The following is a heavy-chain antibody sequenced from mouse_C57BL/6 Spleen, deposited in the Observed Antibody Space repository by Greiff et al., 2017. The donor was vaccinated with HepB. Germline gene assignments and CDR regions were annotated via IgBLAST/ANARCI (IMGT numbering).Heavy chain of an antibody. CDR3: AIPGSDGYYEGWFSY. CDR1: GFSLTSYG. Sequence: QVHVKQSGPGLVQPSQSLSITCTVSGFSLTSYGVHWVRQSPGKGLEWLGVLWSGGSTDYNAAFISRLSISKDNSKSQVFFKMNSLQADDTAIYYCAIPGSDGYYEGWFSYWGQGTLFTVSA. D-gene: IGHD2-3*01. V-gene: IGHV2-2*01. J-gene: IGHJ3*01. CDR2: LWSGGST.